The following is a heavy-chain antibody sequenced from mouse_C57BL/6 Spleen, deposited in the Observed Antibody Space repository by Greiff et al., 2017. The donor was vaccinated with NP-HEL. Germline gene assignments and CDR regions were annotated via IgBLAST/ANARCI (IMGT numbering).Heavy chain of an antibody. CDR2: IYPGDGDT. V-gene: IGHV1-80*01. CDR1: GYAFSSYW. D-gene: IGHD1-1*01. CDR3: ARGYYGSSYAMDY. J-gene: IGHJ4*01. Sequence: QVQLQQSGAELVKPGASVKISCKASGYAFSSYWMNWVKQRPGKGLEWIGLIYPGDGDTNYNGKFKGKATLTEDKSSRTAYMQLSSLTSEDSAVYFCARGYYGSSYAMDYWGQGTSVTVSS.